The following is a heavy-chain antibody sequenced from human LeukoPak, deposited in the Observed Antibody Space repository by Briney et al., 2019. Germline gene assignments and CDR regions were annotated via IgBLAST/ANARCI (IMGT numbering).Heavy chain of an antibody. CDR3: ASDTYDSSGYYDY. D-gene: IGHD3-22*01. CDR2: INPNSGGT. J-gene: IGHJ4*02. CDR1: GDTFSGNY. V-gene: IGHV1-2*02. Sequence: ASVKVSCKASGDTFSGNYMHWVRQAPGQGLQWMGWINPNSGGTNYAQKFQGRATMTRDTSISTAYMELSRLRFDDTAVYYCASDTYDSSGYYDYWGQGTLVTVSS.